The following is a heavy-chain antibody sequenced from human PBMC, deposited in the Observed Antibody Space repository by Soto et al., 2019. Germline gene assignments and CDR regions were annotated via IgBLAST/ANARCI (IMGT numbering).Heavy chain of an antibody. J-gene: IGHJ6*02. CDR3: AKDPTIFGVVIPWYYGMDV. Sequence: GALRLSCEASGFTFSRYAMSWVRQAPGKGLEGVSAISGSGGSTYYADSVKGRFTISRDNSKNTLYLQMNSLRAEDTAVYYCAKDPTIFGVVIPWYYGMDVWGQGTTVPASS. CDR2: ISGSGGST. D-gene: IGHD3-3*01. V-gene: IGHV3-23*01. CDR1: GFTFSRYA.